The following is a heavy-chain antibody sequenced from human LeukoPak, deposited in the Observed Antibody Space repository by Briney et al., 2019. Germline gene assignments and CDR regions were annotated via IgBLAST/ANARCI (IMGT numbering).Heavy chain of an antibody. Sequence: PGGSLRLSCAASGFTFSSYSMNWVRQAPGKGLEWVSSISSSSSYIYYADSVKGRFTISRDNAKNSLYLQMNSLRAEDTAVYYCARETSSPGAFDIWGQGTMVTVSS. V-gene: IGHV3-21*01. CDR2: ISSSSSYI. J-gene: IGHJ3*02. CDR1: GFTFSSYS. CDR3: ARETSSPGAFDI.